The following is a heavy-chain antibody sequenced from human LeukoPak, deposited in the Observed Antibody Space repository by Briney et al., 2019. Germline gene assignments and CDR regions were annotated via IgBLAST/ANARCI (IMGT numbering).Heavy chain of an antibody. CDR3: ARDPRYSGYDFSYFDY. Sequence: PGRSLRLSCAASGFTFSSYGTHWVRQAPGKGLEWVAVIWYDGSNKYYADSVKGRFTISRDSSKNTLYLQMNSLRAEDTAVYYCARDPRYSGYDFSYFDYWGQGTLVTVSS. CDR2: IWYDGSNK. V-gene: IGHV3-33*01. CDR1: GFTFSSYG. D-gene: IGHD5-12*01. J-gene: IGHJ4*02.